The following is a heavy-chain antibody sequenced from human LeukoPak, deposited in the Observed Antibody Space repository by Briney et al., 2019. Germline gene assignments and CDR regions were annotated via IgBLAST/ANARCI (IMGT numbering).Heavy chain of an antibody. Sequence: ASVKVSCKVSGYTLTELSMHWVRQAPGKGLEWMGGFDPEDGETIHAQKFQGRVTMTEDTSTDTAYMELSSLRSEDTAVYYCATRYSYGQTRWFDPWGQGTLVTVSS. V-gene: IGHV1-24*01. CDR3: ATRYSYGQTRWFDP. CDR2: FDPEDGET. CDR1: GYTLTELS. D-gene: IGHD5-18*01. J-gene: IGHJ5*02.